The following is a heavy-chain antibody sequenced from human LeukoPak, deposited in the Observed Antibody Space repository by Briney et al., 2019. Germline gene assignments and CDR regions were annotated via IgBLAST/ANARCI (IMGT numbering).Heavy chain of an antibody. CDR1: GFTVSSNY. J-gene: IGHJ5*02. D-gene: IGHD3-22*01. Sequence: GGSLRLSCAASGFTVSSNYMSWVRQAPGKGLEWVSVIYSGGSTYYAGSVKGRFTISRDNSKNTLYLQMNSLRAEDTAVYYCARYSSGYYYEGWFDPWGQGTLVTVSS. CDR3: ARYSSGYYYEGWFDP. V-gene: IGHV3-66*01. CDR2: IYSGGST.